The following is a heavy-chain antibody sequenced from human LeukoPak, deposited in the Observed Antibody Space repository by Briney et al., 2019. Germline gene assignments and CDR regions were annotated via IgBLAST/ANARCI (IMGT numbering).Heavy chain of an antibody. CDR2: IKQDESEK. CDR1: GFTFSSYW. V-gene: IGHV3-7*03. CDR3: AKPGIQRWLQLFDY. D-gene: IGHD5-24*01. Sequence: GSLRLSCAASGFTFSSYWMSWVRQAPGKGLEWVANIKQDESEKYYVDSVKGRFTISRDNAKNSLYLQMNSLRAEDTAVYYCAKPGIQRWLQLFDYWGQGTLVTVSS. J-gene: IGHJ4*02.